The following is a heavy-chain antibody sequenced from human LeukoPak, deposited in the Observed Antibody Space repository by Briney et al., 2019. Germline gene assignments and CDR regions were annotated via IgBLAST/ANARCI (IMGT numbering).Heavy chain of an antibody. CDR3: AKSIWFGELHFDY. D-gene: IGHD3-10*01. CDR1: GFTFSSHA. Sequence: PGGSLRLSCAASGFTFSSHAMSWVRQAPGKGLEWVSAISGSGGSTYYADSVKGRFTISRDNSKNTLYLQMNSLRAEDTAVYYCAKSIWFGELHFDYWGQGTLVTVSS. J-gene: IGHJ4*02. V-gene: IGHV3-23*01. CDR2: ISGSGGST.